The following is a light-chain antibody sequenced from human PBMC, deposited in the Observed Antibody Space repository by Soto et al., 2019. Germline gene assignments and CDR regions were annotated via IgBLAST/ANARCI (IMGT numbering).Light chain of an antibody. V-gene: IGKV3-20*01. CDR3: QQYDKAPHT. CDR2: GAS. CDR1: QSVSSSQ. Sequence: EIVLTQSPGTLSLSPGESATLSCRASQSVSSSQVAWYQQKPAQAPRLLIYGASSRATGIPDRFSGVGSETDFILTISRLEPEDVASCYCQQYDKAPHTFGQGTKLEIK. J-gene: IGKJ2*01.